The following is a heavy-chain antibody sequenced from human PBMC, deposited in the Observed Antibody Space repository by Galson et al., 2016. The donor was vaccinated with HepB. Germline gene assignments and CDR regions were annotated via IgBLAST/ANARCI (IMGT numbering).Heavy chain of an antibody. V-gene: IGHV1-2*06. D-gene: IGHD4-17*01. CDR3: ATGFYGDYYYGMDV. Sequence: SVKVSCKASGYTFTGYYIHWVRQAPGQGLEWMGRFNPNSGGTNYARKFEDRVSLSGDTAFSTAYMELSRLRSDDTAVYYCATGFYGDYYYGMDVWGQGTTVTVSS. CDR1: GYTFTGYY. CDR2: FNPNSGGT. J-gene: IGHJ6*02.